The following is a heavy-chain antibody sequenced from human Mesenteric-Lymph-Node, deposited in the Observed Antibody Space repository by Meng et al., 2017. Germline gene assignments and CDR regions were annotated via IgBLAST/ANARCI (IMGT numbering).Heavy chain of an antibody. V-gene: IGHV3-7*03. J-gene: IGHJ3*02. CDR2: IKQDGSEK. CDR1: GFTFSSYW. Sequence: GESLKISCAASGFTFSSYWMSWVRQAPGKGLEWVANIKQDGSEKYYVDSVKGRFTISRDNAKNSLYLQMNSLRAEDTALYYCARVGRYCSGGSCSPLGAFDIWGQGTMVTVSS. D-gene: IGHD2-15*01. CDR3: ARVGRYCSGGSCSPLGAFDI.